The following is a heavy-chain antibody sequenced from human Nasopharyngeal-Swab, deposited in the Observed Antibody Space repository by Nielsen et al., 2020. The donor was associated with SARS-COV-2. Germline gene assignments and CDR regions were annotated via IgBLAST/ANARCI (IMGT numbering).Heavy chain of an antibody. CDR3: AKRSRLGEFPDY. V-gene: IGHV3-23*01. D-gene: IGHD3-10*01. CDR2: INSDGRTT. Sequence: WIRQPPGKGLLSVAHINSDGRTTIYADSVKGRFTISRDNSKNTLYLQMNSLRAEDTAVYYCAKRSRLGEFPDYWGQGTLVTVSS. J-gene: IGHJ4*02.